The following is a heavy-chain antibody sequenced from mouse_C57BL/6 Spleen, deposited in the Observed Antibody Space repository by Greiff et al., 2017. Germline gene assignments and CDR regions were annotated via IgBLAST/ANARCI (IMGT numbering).Heavy chain of an antibody. CDR1: GYAFSSSW. V-gene: IGHV1-82*01. D-gene: IGHD3-1*01. Sequence: QVQLQQSGPELVKPGASVKISCKASGYAFSSSWMNWVKQRPGKGLEWIGRIYPGDGDTNYNGKFKGKATLTADKSSSTAYMQLSSLTSEDSAVYFCARSGGDRGGFAYGGQGTLVTVSA. CDR3: ARSGGDRGGFAY. CDR2: IYPGDGDT. J-gene: IGHJ3*01.